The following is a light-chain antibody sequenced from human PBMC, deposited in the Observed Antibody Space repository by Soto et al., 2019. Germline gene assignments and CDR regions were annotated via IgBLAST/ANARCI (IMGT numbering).Light chain of an antibody. Sequence: QSVLTQPPSASGSPGQSVTISCTGTSSDVGGYDYVSWYHQHPGKAPKLMIYEVDKRPSGVPDRFSGSKSDNTASLTVSGLQTDDEADYYCSSYAGSNILFGTGTKVTVL. CDR2: EVD. CDR1: SSDVGGYDY. V-gene: IGLV2-8*01. J-gene: IGLJ1*01. CDR3: SSYAGSNIL.